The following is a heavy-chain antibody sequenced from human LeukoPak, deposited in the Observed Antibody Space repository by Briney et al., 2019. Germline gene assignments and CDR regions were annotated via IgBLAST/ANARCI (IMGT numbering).Heavy chain of an antibody. CDR1: GFTFSTYS. CDR2: ISGSSSTI. CDR3: ARGWSWSFDF. D-gene: IGHD6-13*01. V-gene: IGHV3-48*01. Sequence: GGSLRLSCAASGFTFSTYSMNWVRQAPGKGLEWVSYISGSSSTIYYADSVKGRFTISRDNAKNSLYLQMNSLRAEDTAVYYCARGWSWSFDFWGQGTLVTVSS. J-gene: IGHJ4*02.